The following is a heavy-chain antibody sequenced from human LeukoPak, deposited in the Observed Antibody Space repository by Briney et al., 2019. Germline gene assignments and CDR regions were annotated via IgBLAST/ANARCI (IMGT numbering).Heavy chain of an antibody. CDR3: ARDIEGYYGSGPTFDY. V-gene: IGHV3-7*03. D-gene: IGHD3-10*01. CDR2: IKQDGSEK. J-gene: IGHJ4*02. Sequence: GGSLRLSCAASGFTCSSYWMSWVRQAPGKGLEWVANIKQDGSEKYYVDSVKDRFTISRDNAKNSLYLQMNSLRAEDTAVYYCARDIEGYYGSGPTFDYWGQGTLVTVSS. CDR1: GFTCSSYW.